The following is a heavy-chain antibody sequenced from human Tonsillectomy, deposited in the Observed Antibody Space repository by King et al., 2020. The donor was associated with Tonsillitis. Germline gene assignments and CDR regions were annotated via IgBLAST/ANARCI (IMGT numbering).Heavy chain of an antibody. Sequence: QLVQSGAEVKKPGASVKISCKASGYTFSDYYIHWVRQAPGQGLEWMGWISPNSGGTNYAQKFQGRVTMTRDTSIITAYMEGNRLRSDDTAVYYCARDEIVATPSGSAFDLWGQGTMVTVSS. D-gene: IGHD3-10*01. J-gene: IGHJ3*01. CDR2: ISPNSGGT. CDR3: ARDEIVATPSGSAFDL. V-gene: IGHV1-2*02. CDR1: GYTFSDYY.